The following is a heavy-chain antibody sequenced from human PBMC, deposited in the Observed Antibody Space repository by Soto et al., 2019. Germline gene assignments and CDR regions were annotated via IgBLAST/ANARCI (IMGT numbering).Heavy chain of an antibody. CDR3: ARDYYDSSGYYYVTFDY. CDR2: INPNSGGT. J-gene: IGHJ4*02. V-gene: IGHV1-2*02. CDR1: GYTFTGYY. Sequence: QVQLVQSGAEVKKPGASVKVSCKASGYTFTGYYMHWVRQAPGQGLEWMGGINPNSGGTNYAQKLRVRVTMTRDTSSSTAYMELSRLRSDDTAVYYCARDYYDSSGYYYVTFDYWGQGTLVTVSS. D-gene: IGHD3-22*01.